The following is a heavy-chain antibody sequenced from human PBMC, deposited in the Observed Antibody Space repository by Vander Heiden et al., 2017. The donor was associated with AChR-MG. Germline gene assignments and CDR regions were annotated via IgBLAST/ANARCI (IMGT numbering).Heavy chain of an antibody. J-gene: IGHJ5*02. CDR1: GFPFSSYE. Sequence: EVQLVESGGGLVQPGGSLRLSCAASGFPFSSYEMNWVRQAPGKGLEWVSYISSSGSTIYYADSVKGRFTISRDNAKNSLYLQMNSLRAEDTAVYYCARRVLRGHWFDPWGQGTLVTVSS. V-gene: IGHV3-48*03. D-gene: IGHD5-12*01. CDR2: ISSSGSTI. CDR3: ARRVLRGHWFDP.